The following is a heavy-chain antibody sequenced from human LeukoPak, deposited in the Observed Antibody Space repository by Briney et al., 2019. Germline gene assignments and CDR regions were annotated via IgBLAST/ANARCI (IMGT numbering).Heavy chain of an antibody. CDR2: INHSGST. J-gene: IGHJ5*02. Sequence: SETLSLTCAVYGGSFSGYYWSWIRQPPGKGLEWIGEINHSGSTNYNPSLKSRVTISVDTSKNRFSLKLSSVTAADTAVYYCARERNYDFWSGDNNWFDPWGQGTLVTVSS. CDR1: GGSFSGYY. CDR3: ARERNYDFWSGDNNWFDP. D-gene: IGHD3-3*01. V-gene: IGHV4-34*01.